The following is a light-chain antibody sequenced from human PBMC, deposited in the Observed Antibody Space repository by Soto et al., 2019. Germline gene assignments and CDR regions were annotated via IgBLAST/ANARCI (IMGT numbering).Light chain of an antibody. V-gene: IGLV7-43*01. Sequence: QAVVTQEPSLTVSPGGTVTLTCALTTGAVTSDYYPNWFQRKPGQALRTLIYRTSNKHSWTPTRFSGSLLGGKAALTLSGVQPEDEADYYCVLLYGGAWVFGGGTQLTVL. J-gene: IGLJ3*02. CDR3: VLLYGGAWV. CDR2: RTS. CDR1: TGAVTSDYY.